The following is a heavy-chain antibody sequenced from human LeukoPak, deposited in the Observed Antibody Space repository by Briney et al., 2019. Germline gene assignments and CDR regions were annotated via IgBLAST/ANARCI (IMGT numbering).Heavy chain of an antibody. J-gene: IGHJ4*02. CDR3: AVNMGYCCSSRCLTGFDH. Sequence: ASVKVSCKASGYTLTGYYMHWVRQAPGQGLEWMGWINPNTGGADSTQKFQGRVTMTRDTSISTAYKELSRLRSDDAAVYYCAVNMGYCCSSRCLTGFDHWGQGTLVTVSS. CDR2: INPNTGGA. CDR1: GYTLTGYY. D-gene: IGHD2-2*01. V-gene: IGHV1-2*02.